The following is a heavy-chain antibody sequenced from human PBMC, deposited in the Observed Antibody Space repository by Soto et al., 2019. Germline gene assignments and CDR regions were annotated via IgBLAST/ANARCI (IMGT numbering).Heavy chain of an antibody. V-gene: IGHV1-69*02. D-gene: IGHD6-6*01. CDR2: IIPILGIA. J-gene: IGHJ4*02. Sequence: GASVKVSWKASGGTFSSCTISWVRQAPGQGLEWMGRIIPILGIANYAQKFQGRVTITADKSTSTAYMELSSLRSEDTAVYYCASEDSSSSGYSDYWGQGTLVTVSS. CDR3: ASEDSSSSGYSDY. CDR1: GGTFSSCT.